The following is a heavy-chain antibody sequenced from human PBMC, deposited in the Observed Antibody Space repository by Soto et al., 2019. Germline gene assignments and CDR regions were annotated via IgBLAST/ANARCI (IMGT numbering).Heavy chain of an antibody. Sequence: PGGSLRLSCEASGFTLRNYAMTWVRQAPGKGLEWVSLISANDVGTYYAGSVKTRFTISTDQSRNTVYLRMDSLRADDTAIYYCAKAKNDYNWDNRPPFDYWGQRTLVTVSS. CDR2: ISANDVGT. J-gene: IGHJ4*02. CDR3: AKAKNDYNWDNRPPFDY. D-gene: IGHD1-20*01. V-gene: IGHV3-23*01. CDR1: GFTLRNYA.